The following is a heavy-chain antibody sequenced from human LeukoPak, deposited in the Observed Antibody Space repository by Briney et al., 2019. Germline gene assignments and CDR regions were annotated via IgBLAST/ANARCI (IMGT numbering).Heavy chain of an antibody. CDR3: ARGGSGDCSSTSCYDREFDY. V-gene: IGHV3-30-3*01. D-gene: IGHD2-2*01. J-gene: IGHJ4*02. CDR2: ISYDGSNK. Sequence: GGSLRLSCAASGFTFSSYAMHWVRQAPGKGLEWVAVISYDGSNKYYADSVKGRFTISRDNSKNTLYLQMNSLRAEDTAVYYCARGGSGDCSSTSCYDREFDYWGQGTLVTVSS. CDR1: GFTFSSYA.